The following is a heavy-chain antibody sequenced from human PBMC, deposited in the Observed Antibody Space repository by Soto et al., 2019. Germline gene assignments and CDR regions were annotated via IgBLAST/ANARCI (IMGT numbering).Heavy chain of an antibody. D-gene: IGHD3-22*01. Sequence: GGSLRLSCAASGFNFRSYSMNWVRQAPGKGLQWVSSISSSSTYIYYADSVKGRFTISRDNAKNSLYLQMNSLRAEDTAVYYCARGTNYYDSSVYYGYWGQGTLVTVSS. V-gene: IGHV3-21*01. CDR1: GFNFRSYS. CDR2: ISSSSTYI. J-gene: IGHJ4*02. CDR3: ARGTNYYDSSVYYGY.